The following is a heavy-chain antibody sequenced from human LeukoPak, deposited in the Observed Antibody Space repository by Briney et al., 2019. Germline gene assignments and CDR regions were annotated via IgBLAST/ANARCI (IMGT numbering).Heavy chain of an antibody. CDR1: GLTFSSYS. J-gene: IGHJ6*02. V-gene: IGHV3-21*01. CDR2: ISGGSSYI. D-gene: IGHD3-22*01. CDR3: AKTMIVVGEAVYGMDV. Sequence: GGSLRLSCAASGLTFSSYSMNWVRQAPGKGLEWVSSISGGSSYIYYADSVKGRFTISRDNAKNSLYLQMNSLRAEDTAVYYCAKTMIVVGEAVYGMDVWGQGTTVTVSS.